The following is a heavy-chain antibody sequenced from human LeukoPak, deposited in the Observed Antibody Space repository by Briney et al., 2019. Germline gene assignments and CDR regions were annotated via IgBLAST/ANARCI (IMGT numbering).Heavy chain of an antibody. CDR3: AKEGTVTAYYYYYGMDV. V-gene: IGHV3-30*02. D-gene: IGHD4-17*01. Sequence: GGSLRLSCAASGFTFSSYGMHWVRQAPGKGLEWVAFIRYDGSNKYYADSVKGRFTISRDNFKNTLYLQMNSLRAEDTAVYYCAKEGTVTAYYYYYGMDVWGQGTTVTVSS. CDR2: IRYDGSNK. J-gene: IGHJ6*02. CDR1: GFTFSSYG.